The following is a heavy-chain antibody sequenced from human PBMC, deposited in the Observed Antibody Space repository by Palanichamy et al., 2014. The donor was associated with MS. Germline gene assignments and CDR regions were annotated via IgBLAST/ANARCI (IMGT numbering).Heavy chain of an antibody. CDR3: ARVGTYYYDSSGYYYFDY. V-gene: IGHV3-48*02. J-gene: IGHJ4*02. Sequence: EVQLVESGEGLVQPGGSLRLSCAASGFTFSSYSMNWVRQAPGKGLEWVSYISSSSSTIYYADSVKGRFTISRDNAKNSLYLQMNSLRDEDTAVYYCARVGTYYYDSSGYYYFDYWGQGTLVTVSS. D-gene: IGHD3-22*01. CDR1: GFTFSSYS. CDR2: ISSSSSTI.